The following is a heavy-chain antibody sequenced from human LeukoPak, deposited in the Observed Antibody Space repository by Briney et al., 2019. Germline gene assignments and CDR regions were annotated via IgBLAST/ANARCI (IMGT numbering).Heavy chain of an antibody. V-gene: IGHV3-33*05. J-gene: IGHJ4*02. CDR3: ARDLSAAFDF. D-gene: IGHD6-19*01. CDR1: GFPFSSYG. CDR2: LVYDERS. Sequence: GGSLRLSCAASGFPFSSYGMHWVRQAPGKGLEWVARLVYDERSGYANSVKGRFSISRDNSKNTLFLDMSDLRVEDTAVYYCARDLSAAFDFWGQGVLVTVSS.